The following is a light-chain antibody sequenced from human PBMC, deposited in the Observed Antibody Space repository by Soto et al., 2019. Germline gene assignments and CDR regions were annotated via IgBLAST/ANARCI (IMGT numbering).Light chain of an antibody. Sequence: QSALTQPASVSGSPGQSITIPCTGTSSDVGSGSHNLVSWYQQRPGKSPKLMIYEGSKRPTGVSNRFSGSKSGITASLTISGLQAEDEAEYYCCSYVSSSTYVFGPGTKLTVL. V-gene: IGLV2-23*01. CDR3: CSYVSSSTYV. CDR2: EGS. CDR1: SSDVGSGSHNL. J-gene: IGLJ1*01.